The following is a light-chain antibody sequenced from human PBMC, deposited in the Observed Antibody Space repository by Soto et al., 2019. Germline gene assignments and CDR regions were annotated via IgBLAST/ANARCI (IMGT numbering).Light chain of an antibody. V-gene: IGKV3D-15*01. J-gene: IGKJ4*01. CDR3: QQYNDWPLT. Sequence: EIVMTQSPATLSVSPGXGATLSCRASQSVDSNLAWYQQKPGQTPRLLIYGASTRPTGIPARFSGSGSGTEFTLTISSLQSEDSAVYYCQQYNDWPLTFGGGTKADIK. CDR1: QSVDSN. CDR2: GAS.